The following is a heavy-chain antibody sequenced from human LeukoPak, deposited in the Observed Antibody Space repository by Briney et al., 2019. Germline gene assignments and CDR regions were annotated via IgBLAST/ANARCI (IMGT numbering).Heavy chain of an antibody. CDR1: GFTFSSYW. Sequence: GGSLRLSCAASGFTFSSYWMSWVRQAPGKGLEWVAHIKQDGSEKYYVDSVKGRFTISRENAKNSLYLQMNSLRAEDTAVYYCARDRTYCSSTSCYSLRYFQHWGQGTLVTVSS. CDR3: ARDRTYCSSTSCYSLRYFQH. J-gene: IGHJ1*01. CDR2: IKQDGSEK. D-gene: IGHD2-2*02. V-gene: IGHV3-7*01.